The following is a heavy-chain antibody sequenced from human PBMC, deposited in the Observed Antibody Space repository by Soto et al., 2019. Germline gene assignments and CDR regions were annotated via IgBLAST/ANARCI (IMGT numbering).Heavy chain of an antibody. V-gene: IGHV4-30-4*01. J-gene: IGHJ4*02. CDR1: GGSISSGDYY. CDR2: IYYSGST. D-gene: IGHD3-22*01. Sequence: SETLSLTCTVSGGSISSGDYYWSWIRQPPGKGLEWIGYIYYSGSTYYNPSLKSRVTISVDTSKNQFSLKLSSVTAADTAVYYCARVPLYYDSSGYYYDTYYFDYWGQGTLVTVSS. CDR3: ARVPLYYDSSGYYYDTYYFDY.